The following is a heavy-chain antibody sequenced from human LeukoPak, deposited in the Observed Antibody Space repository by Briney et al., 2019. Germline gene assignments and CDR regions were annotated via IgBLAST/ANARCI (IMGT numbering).Heavy chain of an antibody. CDR2: INPSGSST. CDR1: TYTFTNYY. J-gene: IGHJ5*02. Sequence: ASVKVSCKASTYTFTNYYIHWVRQAPGQGLEWMGLINPSGSSTSYAQRFQGRVTMTRDTSTSTVYMELSSLRSEDTAVYYCARVALNWSFDPWGQGTLLTVSS. CDR3: ARVALNWSFDP. D-gene: IGHD1-20*01. V-gene: IGHV1-46*03.